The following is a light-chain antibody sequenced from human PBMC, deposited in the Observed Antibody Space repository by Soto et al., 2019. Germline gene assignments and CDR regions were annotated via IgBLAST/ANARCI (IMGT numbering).Light chain of an antibody. J-gene: IGKJ2*01. CDR3: QQYYSPPVT. CDR2: WAS. CDR1: QSVLYSSNNKNN. V-gene: IGKV4-1*01. Sequence: DIVMTQSPDSLAVSLGERATINCKSSQSVLYSSNNKNNLAWYQQKPGQPPKLLIYWASTRESGVPDRFSGSGSGTDFTLTIISLQAEDVAVYYCQQYYSPPVTFGQGTKLEIK.